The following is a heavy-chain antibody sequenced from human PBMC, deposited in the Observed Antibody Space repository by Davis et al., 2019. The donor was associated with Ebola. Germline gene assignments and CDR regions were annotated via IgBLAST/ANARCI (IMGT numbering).Heavy chain of an antibody. D-gene: IGHD1-26*01. CDR2: ISYDGSNK. Sequence: PGGSLRLSCAASGFTFSTYAMHWVRQAPGKGLEWEAVISYDGSNKYYADSVKGRFTISRDNSKNTLYLQMNSLRVEDTAVSYCARDLGPWELGGKLGYWGQGTLVTVSS. J-gene: IGHJ4*02. V-gene: IGHV3-30-3*01. CDR1: GFTFSTYA. CDR3: ARDLGPWELGGKLGY.